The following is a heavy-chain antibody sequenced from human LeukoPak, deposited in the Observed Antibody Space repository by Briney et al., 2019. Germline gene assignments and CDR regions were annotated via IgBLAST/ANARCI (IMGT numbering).Heavy chain of an antibody. CDR2: IYHSGST. J-gene: IGHJ5*02. CDR3: ARDRDGRFDP. Sequence: SETLSLTCTVSGGSISSGGYYWSWIRQPPGKGLEWIGYIYHSGSTYYNPSLKSRVTISVDRSKNQFSLKLSSVTAADTAVYYCARDRDGRFDPWGQGTLVTVSS. V-gene: IGHV4-30-2*01. CDR1: GGSISSGGYY. D-gene: IGHD1-26*01.